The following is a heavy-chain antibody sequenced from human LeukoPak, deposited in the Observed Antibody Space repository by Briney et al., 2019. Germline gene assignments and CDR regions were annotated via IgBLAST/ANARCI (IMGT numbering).Heavy chain of an antibody. D-gene: IGHD3-22*01. V-gene: IGHV4-59*01. Sequence: SETLSLTCSVSGGSIRSYYWSWIRQPPGQGLEWIGYIYYSGSTNYNPSLKSRVTISVDTSKNQFSLKLSSVTAADTAVYYCAASLTYYYDSRGYSRGYFDYWGQGTLVTVSS. CDR2: IYYSGST. CDR3: AASLTYYYDSRGYSRGYFDY. CDR1: GGSIRSYY. J-gene: IGHJ4*02.